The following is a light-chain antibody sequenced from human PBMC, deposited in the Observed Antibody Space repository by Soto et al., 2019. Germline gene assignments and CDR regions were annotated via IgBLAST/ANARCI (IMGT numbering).Light chain of an antibody. J-gene: IGLJ1*01. Sequence: QSALTQPASVSGSPGQSITISCSGTSSDVGGYNYVSWYQHHPGKAPKLMIFDVSNRPSGVSNRFSGSKSGNTASLTISGLQPEDESDYYCSSYTTINTRQIDVGTVTKHTDL. CDR1: SSDVGGYNY. V-gene: IGLV2-14*03. CDR3: SSYTTINTRQID. CDR2: DVS.